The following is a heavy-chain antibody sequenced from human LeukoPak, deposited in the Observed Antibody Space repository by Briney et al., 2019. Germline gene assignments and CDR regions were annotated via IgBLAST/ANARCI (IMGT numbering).Heavy chain of an antibody. CDR3: AKVVGATTRGYFDY. D-gene: IGHD1-26*01. J-gene: IGHJ4*02. CDR2: ISGSGGST. Sequence: GGSLTLSCAASGFTFSSYAMSWVRQAPGKGLEWVSTISGSGGSTYYADSVKGRLTISRDNSKNTLYLQMNSLRAADTAVYYCAKVVGATTRGYFDYWGQGTLVTVSS. V-gene: IGHV3-23*01. CDR1: GFTFSSYA.